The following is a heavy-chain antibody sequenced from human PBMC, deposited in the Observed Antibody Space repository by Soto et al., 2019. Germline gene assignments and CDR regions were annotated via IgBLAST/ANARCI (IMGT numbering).Heavy chain of an antibody. CDR3: ARDKDRQQLGGNYYYGIDV. V-gene: IGHV1-69*12. CDR1: GGTFGNSA. D-gene: IGHD2-15*01. Sequence: QVQLVQSGAEVKKPGSSVTVSCKASGGTFGNSAISWVRQAPGQGLEWMGGIIPIFSTPDYAQKFQGRITITADDSTTTAYTELTSLKSEDTAVYYCARDKDRQQLGGNYYYGIDVWGQGTTVTVSS. CDR2: IIPIFSTP. J-gene: IGHJ6*02.